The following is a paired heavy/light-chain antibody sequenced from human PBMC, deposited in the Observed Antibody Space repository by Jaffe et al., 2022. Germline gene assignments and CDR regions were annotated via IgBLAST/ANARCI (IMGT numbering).Heavy chain of an antibody. CDR1: GGSISSGSYY. D-gene: IGHD3-10*01. CDR2: IYTSGST. J-gene: IGHJ3*02. V-gene: IGHV4-61*02. Sequence: QVQLQESGPGLVKPSQTLSLTCTVSGGSISSGSYYWSWIRQPAGKGLEWIGRIYTSGSTNYNPSLKSRVTISVDTSKNQFSLKLSSVTAADTAVYYCARDKPLLWFGDPKAGAFDIWGQGTMVTVSS. CDR3: ARDKPLLWFGDPKAGAFDI.
Light chain of an antibody. V-gene: IGKV4-1*01. CDR1: QSVLYSSNNKNY. CDR2: WAS. CDR3: QQYYSTPHT. Sequence: DIVMTQSPDSLAVSLGERATINCKSSQSVLYSSNNKNYLAWYQQKPGQPPKLLIYWASTRESGVPDRFSGSGSGTDFTLTISSLQAEDVAVYYCQQYYSTPHTFGQGTKLEIK. J-gene: IGKJ2*01.